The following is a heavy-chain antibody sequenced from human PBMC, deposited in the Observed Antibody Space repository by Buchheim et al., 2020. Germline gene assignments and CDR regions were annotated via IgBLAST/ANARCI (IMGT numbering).Heavy chain of an antibody. CDR1: GFTFSSYE. Sequence: EVQLVESGGGLVQPGGSLRLSCAASGFTFSSYEMNWVRQAPGKGLEWVSYISSSGSTIYYADSVKGRFTISRDNAKNSLYLLMNSLTAEDTAVYYCARAVTVDFWNGYGIPHYYGLDVWGQGTT. CDR3: ARAVTVDFWNGYGIPHYYGLDV. J-gene: IGHJ6*02. D-gene: IGHD3-3*01. V-gene: IGHV3-48*03. CDR2: ISSSGSTI.